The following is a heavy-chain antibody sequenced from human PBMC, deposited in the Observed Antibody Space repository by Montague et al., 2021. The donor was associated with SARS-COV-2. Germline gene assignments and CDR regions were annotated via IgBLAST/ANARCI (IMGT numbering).Heavy chain of an antibody. D-gene: IGHD6-6*01. CDR3: ARDAEGIAARRSDAFDI. CDR1: GFTVSSYY. J-gene: IGHJ3*02. Sequence: SLRLSCAASGFTVSSYYMNWVRQAPGKGLEWVSGIYRGGSTYYAASVKGRFTISRDNSKNTLYLQMNSLRADDTAVYYCARDAEGIAARRSDAFDIWGQGTMVTVST. V-gene: IGHV3-53*01. CDR2: IYRGGST.